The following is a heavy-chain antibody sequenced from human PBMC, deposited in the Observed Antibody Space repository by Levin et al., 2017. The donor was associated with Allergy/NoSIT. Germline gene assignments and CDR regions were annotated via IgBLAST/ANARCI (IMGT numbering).Heavy chain of an antibody. D-gene: IGHD1-1*01. Sequence: GGSLRLSCAVSGFTISDYAMAWVRQAPGKGLEWVSVITGGGFNTYYGDSVKGRFTVSRDDSKDTLYLELNSLGGEDTGVYYCAKKQGGTSGFSFDVWGQGTMVTVSS. CDR2: ITGGGFNT. J-gene: IGHJ3*01. CDR1: GFTISDYA. V-gene: IGHV3-23*01. CDR3: AKKQGGTSGFSFDV.